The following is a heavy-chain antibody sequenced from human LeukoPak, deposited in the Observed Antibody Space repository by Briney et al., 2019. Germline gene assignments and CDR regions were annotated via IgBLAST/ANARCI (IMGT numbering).Heavy chain of an antibody. J-gene: IGHJ4*02. CDR1: GFTFRSYW. Sequence: GGSLRLSCAASGFTFRSYWMSWVRQAPGKGLEWVANIKQDGSEKYYVDSVKGRLTISRDNAKNSLHLQMNSLRAEDTAVYYCARDRATLDYWGQGTLVTVSS. CDR2: IKQDGSEK. V-gene: IGHV3-7*01. CDR3: ARDRATLDY. D-gene: IGHD2/OR15-2a*01.